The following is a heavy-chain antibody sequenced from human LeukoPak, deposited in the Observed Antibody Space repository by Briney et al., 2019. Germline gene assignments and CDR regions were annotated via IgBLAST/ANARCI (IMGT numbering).Heavy chain of an antibody. CDR2: IYYSGST. D-gene: IGHD4-17*01. Sequence: PSETLSLTCTVSGGSISSGGYYWSWIRQHPGTGLEWIGYIYYSGSTYYNPSLKSRVTISVDTSKNQFTLKLSSVTAADTAVYYCARVKAARWHGDYLRFDYWGQGTLVTVSS. J-gene: IGHJ4*02. V-gene: IGHV4-31*03. CDR3: ARVKAARWHGDYLRFDY. CDR1: GGSISSGGYY.